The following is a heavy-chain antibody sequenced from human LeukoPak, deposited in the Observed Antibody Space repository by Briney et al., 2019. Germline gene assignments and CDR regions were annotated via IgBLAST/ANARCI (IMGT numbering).Heavy chain of an antibody. CDR2: ISGSDT. V-gene: IGHV3-23*01. CDR3: ATRFSSYFDY. J-gene: IGHJ4*02. CDR1: GYTFSTYA. Sequence: TGGSLRLSCAASGYTFSTYAMSWVRQAPGKGLERVSSISGSDTYYADSVKGRFTISRDSSKNTLYLQMNSLRAEDTAVYYCATRFSSYFDYWGQGTLITVSS.